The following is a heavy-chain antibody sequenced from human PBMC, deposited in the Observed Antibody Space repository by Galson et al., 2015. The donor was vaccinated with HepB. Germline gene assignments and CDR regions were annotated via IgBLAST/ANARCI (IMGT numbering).Heavy chain of an antibody. CDR2: NYWDDDK. CDR3: THTALTSDWYAFDV. D-gene: IGHD4/OR15-4a*01. J-gene: IGHJ3*01. Sequence: PALVKPTQTLTLTCTFSGSSLSAAGDGVGWIRQPPGKALEWLAVNYWDDDKYYNPSLRSRVSITRDTSKTQVVLTMTNMDPVDTATYYCTHTALTSDWYAFDVWGQGTLVTVSS. V-gene: IGHV2-5*02. CDR1: GSSLSAAGDG.